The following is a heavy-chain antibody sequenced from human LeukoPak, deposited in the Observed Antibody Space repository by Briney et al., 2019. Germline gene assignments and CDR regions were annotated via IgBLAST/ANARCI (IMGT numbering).Heavy chain of an antibody. D-gene: IGHD3-10*01. Sequence: GGSPRLSCAASGFTFSSYWMSWVRQAPGKGLEWVANINQDGSEKYYVDSVKGRFTISRDNAKNSLYLQMNSLRAEDTAVYYCARWGITMVRGVIDPSGDYGMDVWGKGTTVTVSS. J-gene: IGHJ6*04. CDR2: INQDGSEK. CDR3: ARWGITMVRGVIDPSGDYGMDV. V-gene: IGHV3-7*03. CDR1: GFTFSSYW.